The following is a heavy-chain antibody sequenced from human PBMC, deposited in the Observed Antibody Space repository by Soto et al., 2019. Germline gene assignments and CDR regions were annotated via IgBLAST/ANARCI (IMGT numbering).Heavy chain of an antibody. J-gene: IGHJ6*02. CDR3: ARDKSYAMAV. Sequence: EVQLVESGGGFVQPGGSLRLSCAASGFDFSNSWMHWVRQVPGQGLVWVSHITSDGSSTTYADSVKGRFTISRDNARTPVSLQLDSLRIYDTAVYYFARDKSYAMAVGGQWTTVTVPS. CDR1: GFDFSNSW. CDR2: ITSDGSST. V-gene: IGHV3-74*03.